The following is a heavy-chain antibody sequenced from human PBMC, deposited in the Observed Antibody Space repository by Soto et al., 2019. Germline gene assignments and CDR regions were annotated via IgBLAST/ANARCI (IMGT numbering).Heavy chain of an antibody. CDR1: GGSISSSSYY. V-gene: IGHV4-39*01. Sequence: SETLSLTCTVSGGSISSSSYYWGWIRQPPGKGLEWIGSIYYSGSTYYNPSLKSRVTISVDTSKNQFSLKLSSVTAADTAVYYCARRRVNWNDAFDIWGQGTMVTVSS. D-gene: IGHD1-1*01. CDR3: ARRRVNWNDAFDI. CDR2: IYYSGST. J-gene: IGHJ3*02.